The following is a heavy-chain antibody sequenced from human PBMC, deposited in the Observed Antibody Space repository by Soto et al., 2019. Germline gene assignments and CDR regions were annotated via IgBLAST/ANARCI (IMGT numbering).Heavy chain of an antibody. D-gene: IGHD3-22*01. V-gene: IGHV4-59*01. CDR2: IYYSGST. Sequence: PSETLSLTCTVSGGSISSYYWSWIRQPPGKGLEWIGYIYYSGSTNYNPSLKSRVTISVDTSKNQFSLKLSSVTAADTAVYYCARVGVEYYDSSGYYHFDYWGQGTLVTVSS. J-gene: IGHJ4*02. CDR3: ARVGVEYYDSSGYYHFDY. CDR1: GGSISSYY.